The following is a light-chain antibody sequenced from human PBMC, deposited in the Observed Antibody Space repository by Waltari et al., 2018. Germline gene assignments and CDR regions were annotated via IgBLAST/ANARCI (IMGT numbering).Light chain of an antibody. CDR3: GTWDSSLSGAV. CDR1: SSNIGNNY. V-gene: IGLV1-51*02. J-gene: IGLJ7*01. CDR2: ENT. Sequence: QSVLRQPPSVSAAPGQRVTISCSGGSSNIGNNYVSWYRQFPGTAPKLLIYENTMRPSGIPGRFSGAKSGTSATLDITGLQAGDEADYYCGTWDSSLSGAVFGGGTHLTVL.